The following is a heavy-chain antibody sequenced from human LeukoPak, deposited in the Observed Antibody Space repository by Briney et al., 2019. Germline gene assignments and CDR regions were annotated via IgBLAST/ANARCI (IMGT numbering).Heavy chain of an antibody. D-gene: IGHD5-24*01. V-gene: IGHV4-4*07. CDR2: VYASGST. CDR3: ARDLFINWPSSRSDP. Sequence: SETLSLTCTVSGASIRSFYWSWIRQPAGKGLEWIGRVYASGSTDYNPSLKSRVTMSIDTSKNQFSPNLTSVTAADTAIYYCARDLFINWPSSRSDPRGQGTLVTVSS. CDR1: GASIRSFY. J-gene: IGHJ5*02.